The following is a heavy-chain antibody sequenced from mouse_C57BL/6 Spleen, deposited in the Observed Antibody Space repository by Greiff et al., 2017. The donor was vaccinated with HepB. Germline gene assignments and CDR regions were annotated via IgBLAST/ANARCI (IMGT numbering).Heavy chain of an antibody. J-gene: IGHJ4*01. CDR1: GFNIKDYY. CDR3: ARVDYGSTPYYAMDY. Sequence: VQLKESGAELVKPGASVKLSCTASGFNIKDYYMHWVKQRTEQGLEWIGRIDPEDGETKYAPKFQGKATITADTSSNTAYLQLSSLTSEDTAVYYCARVDYGSTPYYAMDYWGQGTSVTVSS. D-gene: IGHD1-1*01. CDR2: IDPEDGET. V-gene: IGHV14-2*01.